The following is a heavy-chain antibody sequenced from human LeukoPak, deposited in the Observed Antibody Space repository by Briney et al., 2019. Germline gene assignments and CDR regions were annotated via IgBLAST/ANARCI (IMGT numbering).Heavy chain of an antibody. J-gene: IGHJ2*01. CDR2: ITGDGSST. Sequence: GGSLRLSCAASGFTFSSYAMSWVRQAPGKGLVWVSRITGDGSSTTYADSVKGRFTISRDNAKNTVFLQMISLRAEDTAVYYCARDTGWYFDLWGRGTLVTVSS. D-gene: IGHD4-17*01. CDR1: GFTFSSYA. CDR3: ARDTGWYFDL. V-gene: IGHV3-74*01.